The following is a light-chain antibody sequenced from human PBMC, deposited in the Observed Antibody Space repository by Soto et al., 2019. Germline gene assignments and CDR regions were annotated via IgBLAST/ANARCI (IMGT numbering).Light chain of an antibody. CDR1: SSDVGGYNF. V-gene: IGLV2-14*03. CDR2: DVS. J-gene: IGLJ1*01. CDR3: GSYATISKDV. Sequence: QSALTQPASVSGSPGQSLTISCTGTSSDVGGYNFVSWYQHHPGKAPKFMIYDVSNRPSGVSISVSGSKSGNTASLTISGLQAEDDADCYSGSYATISKDVFGTGTKVTVL.